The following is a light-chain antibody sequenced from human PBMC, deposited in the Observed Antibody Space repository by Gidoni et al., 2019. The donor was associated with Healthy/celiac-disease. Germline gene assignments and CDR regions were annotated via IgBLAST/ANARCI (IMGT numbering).Light chain of an antibody. Sequence: DIQMTQSPSTLSASVGYRVTLTCRASQSISSWLAWYQQKPGKAPKLLIYKASSLESGVPSRFSGSGSGTEFTLTISSLQPDDFATYYCQQYNSYWWTFGQGTKVEIK. CDR2: KAS. V-gene: IGKV1-5*03. CDR3: QQYNSYWWT. CDR1: QSISSW. J-gene: IGKJ1*01.